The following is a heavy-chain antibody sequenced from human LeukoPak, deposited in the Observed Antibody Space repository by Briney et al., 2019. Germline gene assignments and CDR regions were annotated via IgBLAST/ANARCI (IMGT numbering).Heavy chain of an antibody. CDR3: ARDCGSYYFWYFDL. J-gene: IGHJ2*01. V-gene: IGHV4-34*01. CDR2: INHSGST. CDR1: GGSFSGYY. D-gene: IGHD1-26*01. Sequence: TSETLSLTCAVYGGSFSGYYWSWIRQPPGKGLEWIGEINHSGSTNYNPSLKSRVTISVDTSKNQFSLKLSSVTAADTAVYYCARDCGSYYFWYFDLWGRGTLVTVSS.